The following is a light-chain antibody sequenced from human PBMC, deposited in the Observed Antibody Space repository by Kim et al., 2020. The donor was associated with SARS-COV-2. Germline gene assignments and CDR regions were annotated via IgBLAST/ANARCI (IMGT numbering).Light chain of an antibody. Sequence: SASVGDRVTITCRATQSVSNNLNWYQQRPGKAPRLLIYGASTLQSGVPSRFSGSGSGTGFTLTISSLQPEDFAIYYCQQNFSTQYSFGQGTKLEI. V-gene: IGKV1-39*01. CDR3: QQNFSTQYS. J-gene: IGKJ2*03. CDR1: QSVSNN. CDR2: GAS.